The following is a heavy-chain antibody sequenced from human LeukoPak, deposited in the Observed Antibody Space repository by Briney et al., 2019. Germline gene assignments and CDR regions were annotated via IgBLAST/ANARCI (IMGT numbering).Heavy chain of an antibody. CDR3: ARVITIFGVAANYYYYMDV. CDR1: GGSISSSSYY. Sequence: SETLSLTCTVSGGSISSSSYYWGWIRQPPGKGLVWIGSIYYSGSTYYNPSLKSRVTISVDTSKNQFSLKLSSVTAADTAVYYCARVITIFGVAANYYYYMDVWGKGTTVTVSS. D-gene: IGHD3-3*01. J-gene: IGHJ6*03. CDR2: IYYSGST. V-gene: IGHV4-39*07.